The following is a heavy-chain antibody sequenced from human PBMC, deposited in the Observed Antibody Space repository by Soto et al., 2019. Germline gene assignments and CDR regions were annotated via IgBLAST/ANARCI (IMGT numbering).Heavy chain of an antibody. V-gene: IGHV3-33*01. CDR2: IWFDGSNE. J-gene: IGHJ6*02. CDR3: ARGSLYCSSTSCSYGMDV. Sequence: GGSLRLSCAASGFTFSDYGMHWVRQAPGEGLQWVAVIWFDGSNEHYADSVKGRFTISRDNSKNTLYLQMYSLRAGDTAVYYCARGSLYCSSTSCSYGMDVWGQRTTVTVSS. CDR1: GFTFSDYG. D-gene: IGHD2-15*01.